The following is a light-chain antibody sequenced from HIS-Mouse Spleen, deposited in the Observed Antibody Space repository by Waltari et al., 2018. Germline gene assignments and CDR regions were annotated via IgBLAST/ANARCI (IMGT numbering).Light chain of an antibody. Sequence: QSALTQPASVSGSPGPSITLSCTGTSSDAAGYNSVSWYQHHPGKAPKPMIYDVSNRPSGVSNRFSGSKSGNTASLTISGLQAEDEADYYCSSYTSSSFNVVFGGGTKLTVL. CDR2: DVS. CDR1: SSDAAGYNS. V-gene: IGLV2-14*03. CDR3: SSYTSSSFNVV. J-gene: IGLJ2*01.